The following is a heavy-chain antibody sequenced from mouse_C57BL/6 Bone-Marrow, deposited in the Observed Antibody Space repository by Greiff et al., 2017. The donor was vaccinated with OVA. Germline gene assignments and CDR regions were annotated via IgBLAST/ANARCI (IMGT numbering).Heavy chain of an antibody. D-gene: IGHD1-1*01. CDR1: GYTFTSYW. CDR2: IDPSDSYT. Sequence: QVQLQQSGAELVMPGASVKLSCKASGYTFTSYWMHWVKQRPGQGLEWIGEIDPSDSYTNYNQKFKGKSTLTVDKSSSTAYMQLSSLTSEDSAVYYCAMGSSWYYFDYWGQGTTLTVSS. CDR3: AMGSSWYYFDY. V-gene: IGHV1-69*01. J-gene: IGHJ2*01.